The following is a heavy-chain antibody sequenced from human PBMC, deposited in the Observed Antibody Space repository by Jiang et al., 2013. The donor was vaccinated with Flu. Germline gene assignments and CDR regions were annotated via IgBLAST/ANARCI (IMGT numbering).Heavy chain of an antibody. Sequence: LLESGGVVVQPGGSLRLSCAASGFTFDDYTMRLGPSSSGEGSGVGLSLISWDGGSTYYADSVKGRFTISRDNSKNSLYLQMNSLRTEDTALYYCFVNARDTAMARLVDYWGQGTLVTVSS. CDR1: GFTFDDYT. CDR3: FVNARDTAMARLVDY. D-gene: IGHD5-18*01. J-gene: IGHJ4*02. V-gene: IGHV3-43*01. CDR2: ISWDGGST.